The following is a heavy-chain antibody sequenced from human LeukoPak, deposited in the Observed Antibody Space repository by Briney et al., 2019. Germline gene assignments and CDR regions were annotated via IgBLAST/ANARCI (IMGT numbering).Heavy chain of an antibody. V-gene: IGHV3-7*01. Sequence: GGSLTLSCAASGFTFSSYWMSWVRQAPGKGLEWVANIKQDGSEKYYVDSVKGRFTISRDNAKNSLYLQMNSLRAEDTAVYYCARGGLYYDYVWGSYRPGAFDSWGQGTMVTVSS. CDR2: IKQDGSEK. CDR3: ARGGLYYDYVWGSYRPGAFDS. CDR1: GFTFSSYW. J-gene: IGHJ3*02. D-gene: IGHD3-16*02.